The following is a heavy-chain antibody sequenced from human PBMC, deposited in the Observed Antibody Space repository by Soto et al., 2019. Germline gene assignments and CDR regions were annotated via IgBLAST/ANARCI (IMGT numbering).Heavy chain of an antibody. J-gene: IGHJ4*02. CDR3: ARDFDGDSVVFDY. V-gene: IGHV1-18*04. D-gene: IGHD2-21*02. CDR1: VCTFTSYG. CDR2: ISAYNGNT. Sequence: GASVNVSCKASVCTFTSYGISWVRQPPGQGLEWMGWISAYNGNTNYAQKLQGRVTMTTDTSTSTAYMELRSLRSDDTAVYYCARDFDGDSVVFDYWGQGTLVTVSS.